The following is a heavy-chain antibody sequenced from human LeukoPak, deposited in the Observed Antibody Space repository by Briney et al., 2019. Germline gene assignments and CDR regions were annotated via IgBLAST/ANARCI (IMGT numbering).Heavy chain of an antibody. CDR1: GVSINDFY. Sequence: SETLSLTCTVSGVSINDFYWTWIRQPPGKGLEWIGYIFYSGSANSNPSLESRVTISVDTSKDQFSLELSSVTAADTAAYYCARLRSGSTPPPPHYYYGLDVWGQGTTVIVSS. CDR3: ARLRSGSTPPPPHYYYGLDV. CDR2: IFYSGSA. V-gene: IGHV4-59*01. J-gene: IGHJ6*02. D-gene: IGHD1-26*01.